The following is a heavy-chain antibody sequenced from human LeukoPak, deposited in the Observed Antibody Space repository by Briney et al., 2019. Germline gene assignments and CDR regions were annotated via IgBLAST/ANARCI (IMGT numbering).Heavy chain of an antibody. D-gene: IGHD2-21*02. CDR3: ARAHLNKYCGGDCFDWFDP. V-gene: IGHV1-69*05. Sequence: ASVKVSCKASGGTFSSYAISWVRQAPGQGLEWMGRIIPIFGTANYAQKFQGRVTITTDESTSTAYMELSSLRSEDTAVYYRARAHLNKYCGGDCFDWFDPWGQGTLVTVSS. CDR2: IIPIFGTA. CDR1: GGTFSSYA. J-gene: IGHJ5*02.